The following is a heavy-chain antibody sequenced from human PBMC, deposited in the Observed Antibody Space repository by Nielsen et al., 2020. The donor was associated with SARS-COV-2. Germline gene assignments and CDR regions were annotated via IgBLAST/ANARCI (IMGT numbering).Heavy chain of an antibody. CDR3: AGGNTALRYYFDY. D-gene: IGHD3-16*01. Sequence: SETLSLTCTVSGGSISSYYWSWIRQPPGKGLEWIGHIYYSGSTVYNPSLKSRVTISVDTSKNHFSLTLYSVTAADTAVYFCAGGNTALRYYFDYWGQGTLVTVSS. J-gene: IGHJ4*02. CDR2: IYYSGST. CDR1: GGSISSYY. V-gene: IGHV4-59*08.